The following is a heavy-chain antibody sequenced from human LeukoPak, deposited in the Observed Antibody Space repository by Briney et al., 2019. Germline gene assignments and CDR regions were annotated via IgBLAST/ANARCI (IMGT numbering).Heavy chain of an antibody. J-gene: IGHJ4*02. D-gene: IGHD4-23*01. V-gene: IGHV4-4*02. Sequence: SETLSLTCAVSGGSVSTGTWWSWVRQAPGKGLEWIGEIYHSGSTNYNPSLKSRVTISIDTSKSQFSLKLRSVIAADTAVYYCARVRVVTQDFDYWGQGTLVTVSP. CDR3: ARVRVVTQDFDY. CDR1: GGSVSTGTW. CDR2: IYHSGST.